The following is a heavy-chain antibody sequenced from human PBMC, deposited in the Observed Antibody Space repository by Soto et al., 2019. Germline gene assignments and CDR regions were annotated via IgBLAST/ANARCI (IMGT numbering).Heavy chain of an antibody. V-gene: IGHV4-4*02. CDR2: IYHSGSN. CDR1: GGSISSSNW. CDR3: ATMGYCSSTSCYPRGWFDP. J-gene: IGHJ5*02. D-gene: IGHD2-2*01. Sequence: SETLSLTCAVSGGSISSSNWWSWVRQPPGKGLEWIGEIYHSGSNNYNPSLKSRVTISVDKSKNQFSLKLSSVTAADTAVYYCATMGYCSSTSCYPRGWFDPWGQGTLVTISS.